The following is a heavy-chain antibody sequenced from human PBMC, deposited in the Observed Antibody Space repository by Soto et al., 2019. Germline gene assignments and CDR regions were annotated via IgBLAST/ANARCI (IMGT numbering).Heavy chain of an antibody. CDR2: ISWNSGSI. J-gene: IGHJ4*02. Sequence: EVQLVESGGGLVQPGRSLRLSCAASGFTFDDYAMHWVRQAPGKGLEWVSGISWNSGSIGYADSVKGRFTISRDNAKNSLYLQMNSLRAEDTALYYCAKGYYYDSSGSCEYWGQGTMVTVSS. V-gene: IGHV3-9*01. D-gene: IGHD3-22*01. CDR3: AKGYYYDSSGSCEY. CDR1: GFTFDDYA.